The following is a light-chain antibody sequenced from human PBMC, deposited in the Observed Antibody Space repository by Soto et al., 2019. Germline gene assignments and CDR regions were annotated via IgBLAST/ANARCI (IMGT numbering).Light chain of an antibody. CDR1: RIVSQSVTTN. V-gene: IGKV3-20*01. CDR2: GAS. J-gene: IGKJ5*01. CDR3: QQYESSPIT. Sequence: VLTHSPATLSLSPGERATLSCSASRIVSQSVTTNLAWYQQKPGQAPRLLIYGASSRATGIPDRFSGSGSETDFTLTVNRLEPEDFAVYYCQQYESSPITFGQGTRLEIK.